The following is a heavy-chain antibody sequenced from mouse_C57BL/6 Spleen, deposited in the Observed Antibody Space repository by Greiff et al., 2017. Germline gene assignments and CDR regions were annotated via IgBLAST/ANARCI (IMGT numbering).Heavy chain of an antibody. CDR1: GYAFSSSW. J-gene: IGHJ4*01. V-gene: IGHV1-82*01. Sequence: QFQLQQSGPELVKPGASVKISCKASGYAFSSSWMNWVKQRPGKGLEWIGRIYPGDGDTNYNGKFKGKATLTADKSSSTAYMQLSSLTSEESAVYFCARLGILDYGGSYEAMDYGGQGTSVTVSS. D-gene: IGHD1-1*01. CDR2: IYPGDGDT. CDR3: ARLGILDYGGSYEAMDY.